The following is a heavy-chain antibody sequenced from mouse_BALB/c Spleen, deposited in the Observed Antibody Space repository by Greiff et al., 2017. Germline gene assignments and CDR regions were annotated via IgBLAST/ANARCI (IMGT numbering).Heavy chain of an antibody. J-gene: IGHJ4*01. CDR1: GFNIKDTY. D-gene: IGHD4-1*02. Sequence: EVKLLESGAELVKPGASVKLSCTASGFNIKDTYMHWVKQRPEQGLEWIGRIDPSNGNTKYDPKFQGKATITADTSSNTAYLQLSSLTSEDTAVYYWARSNWAQDYWGQGTSVTVSS. V-gene: IGHV14-3*02. CDR3: ARSNWAQDY. CDR2: IDPSNGNT.